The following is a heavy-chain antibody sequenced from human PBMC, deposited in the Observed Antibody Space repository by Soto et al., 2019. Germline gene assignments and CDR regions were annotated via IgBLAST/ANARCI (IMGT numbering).Heavy chain of an antibody. V-gene: IGHV3-23*01. D-gene: IGHD6-19*01. CDR2: IGGGGGSP. CDR3: AKTAEAVAGTVYGY. CDR1: GFTFSNRA. Sequence: PGGSLRLSCAASGFTFSNRAMGWVRQAPGQGLEWVSAIGGGGGSPYYADSVKGRFTISRDNSKNMLYLQMNSLRTDDTAVYYCAKTAEAVAGTVYGYWGQGTLVTVSS. J-gene: IGHJ4*02.